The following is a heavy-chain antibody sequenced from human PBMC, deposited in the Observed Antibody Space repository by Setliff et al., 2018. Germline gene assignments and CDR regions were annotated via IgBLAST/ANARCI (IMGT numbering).Heavy chain of an antibody. D-gene: IGHD6-6*01. Sequence: PSETLSLTCTVSGGSIISHYWNWIRQTPGKGLEWIGYIYYSGTTNYNPSLKSRATISIDTSKDQFSLKLISMSAADTAVYFCARGRNIAARLLDSWGQGALVTVSS. J-gene: IGHJ4*02. V-gene: IGHV4-59*11. CDR2: IYYSGTT. CDR3: ARGRNIAARLLDS. CDR1: GGSIISHY.